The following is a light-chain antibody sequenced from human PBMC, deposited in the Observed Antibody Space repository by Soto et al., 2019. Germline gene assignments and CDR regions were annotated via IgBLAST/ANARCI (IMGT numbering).Light chain of an antibody. CDR3: QQYYSYPLR. J-gene: IGKJ1*01. Sequence: AILMTQSPSSLSASTGDRVTITCRASQGISSYLAWYQQKPGKAPKLLIYAASTLQSGVPSRFSGSGSGTDFTLTISCLQSEDFATYYCQQYYSYPLRFGQGTKVDI. CDR1: QGISSY. V-gene: IGKV1-8*01. CDR2: AAS.